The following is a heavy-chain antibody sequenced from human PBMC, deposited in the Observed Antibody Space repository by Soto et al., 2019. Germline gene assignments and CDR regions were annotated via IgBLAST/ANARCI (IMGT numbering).Heavy chain of an antibody. D-gene: IGHD3-16*01. CDR3: TTESIMITFGGVIPPYDY. V-gene: IGHV3-15*01. CDR2: IKSKTDGGTT. J-gene: IGHJ4*02. CDR1: GFTFSNAW. Sequence: GGSLRLSCAASGFTFSNAWMSWVHQAPGKGLEWVGRIKSKTDGGTTDYAAPVKGRFTISRDDSKNTLYLQMNSLKTEDTAVYYCTTESIMITFGGVIPPYDYWGQGTLVTVSS.